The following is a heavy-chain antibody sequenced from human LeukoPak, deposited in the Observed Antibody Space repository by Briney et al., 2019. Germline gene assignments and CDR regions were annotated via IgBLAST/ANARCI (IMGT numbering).Heavy chain of an antibody. V-gene: IGHV3-15*01. Sequence: CGNAWMWLVRESLKKRLEWVGSIKSKTDGGTTDYAAPVKGRFTISRDDSKNTLSLQMNSLKTEDTAVYNCTGQWELDFDCWGQGALVT. D-gene: IGHD1-26*01. CDR1: CGNAW. CDR3: TGQWELDFDC. J-gene: IGHJ4*02. CDR2: IKSKTDGGTT.